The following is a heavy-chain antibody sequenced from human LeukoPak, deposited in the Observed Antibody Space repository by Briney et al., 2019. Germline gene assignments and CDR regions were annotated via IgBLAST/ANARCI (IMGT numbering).Heavy chain of an antibody. Sequence: GASVKVSCKASGYTFTSYDINWVRQATGQGLEWMGWMNPNSGNTGYAQKSQGRVTMTRNTSISTAYMELSSLRSEDTAVYYCARGRGLYDYVWGSYRLYYFDYWGQGTLVTVSS. CDR3: ARGRGLYDYVWGSYRLYYFDY. V-gene: IGHV1-8*01. CDR2: MNPNSGNT. J-gene: IGHJ4*02. CDR1: GYTFTSYD. D-gene: IGHD3-16*02.